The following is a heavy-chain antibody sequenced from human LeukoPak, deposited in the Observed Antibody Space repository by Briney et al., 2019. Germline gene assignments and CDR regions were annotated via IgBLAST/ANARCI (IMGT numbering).Heavy chain of an antibody. V-gene: IGHV4-28*05. Sequence: SETLSLTCAVSGYSTSSSNWWGWIRQPPGKGLEWIAYIYYSGSIYYNPSLKSRVTMSVDTSKNQFSLRLSSVTAVDTAVYYCARKGGYDILTGPFDPWGQGTLVTVSS. J-gene: IGHJ5*02. CDR1: GYSTSSSNW. D-gene: IGHD3-9*01. CDR3: ARKGGYDILTGPFDP. CDR2: IYYSGSI.